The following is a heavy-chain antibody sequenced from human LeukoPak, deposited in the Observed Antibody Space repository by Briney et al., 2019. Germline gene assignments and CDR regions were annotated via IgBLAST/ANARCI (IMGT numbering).Heavy chain of an antibody. D-gene: IGHD3-10*01. CDR1: GGSISSYY. J-gene: IGHJ6*04. CDR3: ARDPITMVRGVSYYYGMDV. V-gene: IGHV4-59*01. Sequence: PSETLSLTCTVSGGSISSYYWSWIRQPPGKGLEWIGYIYHSGSTNYNPSLKSRVTISVDTSKNQFSLKLSSVTAADTAVYYCARDPITMVRGVSYYYGMDVWGKGTTVTVSS. CDR2: IYHSGST.